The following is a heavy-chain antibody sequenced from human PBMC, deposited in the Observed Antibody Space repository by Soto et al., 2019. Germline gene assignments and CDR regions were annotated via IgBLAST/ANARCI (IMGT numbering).Heavy chain of an antibody. CDR3: ARGSSSYYDYGMDV. J-gene: IGHJ6*02. D-gene: IGHD6-6*01. V-gene: IGHV4-30-2*01. CDR1: GDSISRGGYS. Sequence: TLSLTCAVSGDSISRGGYSWTWIRQPPGKALEWIGNIYDSGSTSYNPSLKSRVTISVDRSKNQFSLKLTSVTAADTAVYFCARGSSSYYDYGMDVWGQGTTVTVSS. CDR2: IYDSGST.